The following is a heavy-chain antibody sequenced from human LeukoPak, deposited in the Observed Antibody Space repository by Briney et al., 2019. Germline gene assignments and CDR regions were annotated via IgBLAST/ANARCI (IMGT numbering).Heavy chain of an antibody. Sequence: ASVKVSCKASGYSFTIYGITWVRQAPGQGLEWVGWISAYNGNTNYAQNLQGRVTMTTDTSTRTAYMELRSLRSDDTAVYFCARDNYGDYGGDYWGQGTLVTVSS. D-gene: IGHD4-17*01. CDR2: ISAYNGNT. J-gene: IGHJ4*02. CDR3: ARDNYGDYGGDY. V-gene: IGHV1-18*01. CDR1: GYSFTIYG.